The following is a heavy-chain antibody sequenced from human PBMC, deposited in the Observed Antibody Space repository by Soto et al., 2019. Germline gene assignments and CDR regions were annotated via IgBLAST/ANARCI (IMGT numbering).Heavy chain of an antibody. Sequence: QITLKESGPTLVKPTQTLTLTCTFSGFSLSTSGVGVGWIRQPPGKALERLTFIYWDDDKRNSPFLKSRLTITKDTSKNQVVLTMTTMDPIDTATYYCAHLVVAGITYSFDSWGQGTLVTVSS. J-gene: IGHJ4*02. CDR2: IYWDDDK. D-gene: IGHD2-15*01. CDR1: GFSLSTSGVG. V-gene: IGHV2-5*02. CDR3: AHLVVAGITYSFDS.